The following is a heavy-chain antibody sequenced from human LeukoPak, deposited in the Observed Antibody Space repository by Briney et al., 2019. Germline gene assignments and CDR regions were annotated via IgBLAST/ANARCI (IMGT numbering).Heavy chain of an antibody. J-gene: IGHJ4*02. CDR2: INPNSGGT. CDR1: GYTFTGYY. D-gene: IGHD4-17*01. Sequence: ASVKVSCKASGYTFTGYYMHWVRQAPGQGLEWMGRINPNSGGTNYAQKFQGRVTMTRDTSISTAYMELSRLRSDDTAVYYCERPKAPGAPHYGDYAVYFDYWGQGTLVTVSS. V-gene: IGHV1-2*06. CDR3: ERPKAPGAPHYGDYAVYFDY.